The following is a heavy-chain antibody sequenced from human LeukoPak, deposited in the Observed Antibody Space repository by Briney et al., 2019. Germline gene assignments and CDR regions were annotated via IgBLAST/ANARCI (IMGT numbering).Heavy chain of an antibody. J-gene: IGHJ3*01. Sequence: AGGSLRLSCTASGFIFSTYWMHWVRRAPGKGRVWVSRIKTDGSSTSSADSVKGRFTISRDNAKNTLYLQMNSLRAEDTAVYYCARGTGYAVFDVWGQGTMVTVSS. CDR3: ARGTGYAVFDV. D-gene: IGHD5-12*01. CDR1: GFIFSTYW. CDR2: IKTDGSST. V-gene: IGHV3-74*01.